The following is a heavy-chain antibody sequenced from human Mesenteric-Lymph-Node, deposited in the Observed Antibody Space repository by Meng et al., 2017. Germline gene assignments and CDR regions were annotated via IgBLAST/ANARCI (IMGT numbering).Heavy chain of an antibody. V-gene: IGHV3-9*03. CDR1: GFDFGDYA. CDR2: VSWNSGTI. J-gene: IGHJ3*02. Sequence: SLKISCAASGFDFGDYAMHWVRQAPGKGPEWISGVSWNSGTIGYADSVKGRFTISRDNAKKSLYLQMNSLRAEDMALYYCAKGESSSFGDAFVIWGQGTMVTVSS. D-gene: IGHD6-13*01. CDR3: AKGESSSFGDAFVI.